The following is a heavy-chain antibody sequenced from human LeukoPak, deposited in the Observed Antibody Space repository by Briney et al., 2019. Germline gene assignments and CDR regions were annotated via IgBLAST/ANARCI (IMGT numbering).Heavy chain of an antibody. CDR2: IYHSGSS. J-gene: IGHJ6*03. D-gene: IGHD6-25*01. Sequence: PSGTLSLTCAVSGGSISTGNWWSWVRRSPDKGLEWIGEIYHSGSSNYNPSLKSRFTMSIDNSKHHFSLSLTSVTAADTAVYYCAREGSRRLYMDVWGRGTTVTVSS. CDR1: GGSISTGNW. V-gene: IGHV4-4*02. CDR3: AREGSRRLYMDV.